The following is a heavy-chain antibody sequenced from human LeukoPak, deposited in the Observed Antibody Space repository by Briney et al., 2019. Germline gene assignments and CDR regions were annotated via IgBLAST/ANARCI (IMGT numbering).Heavy chain of an antibody. V-gene: IGHV3-66*01. J-gene: IGHJ6*02. Sequence: SGGSLRLSCAASGFTVSSNYMSWVRQAPGKGLEWVSIIYRVSSTFYADSVEGRFTISRDNSKNTLYLQMNSLRVEDTAIYYCARDGGNNSWYGMDVWGQGTTVTVSS. D-gene: IGHD4-23*01. CDR1: GFTVSSNY. CDR3: ARDGGNNSWYGMDV. CDR2: IYRVSST.